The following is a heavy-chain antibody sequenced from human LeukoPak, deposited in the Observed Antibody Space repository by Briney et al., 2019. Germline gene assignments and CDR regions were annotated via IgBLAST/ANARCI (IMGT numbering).Heavy chain of an antibody. CDR3: TRGDYYDSSGYYLLFDY. D-gene: IGHD3-22*01. CDR2: IRSKPYGGTT. Sequence: GRSLRLSCTASGFTFGDYGMSWVRQAPGEGLEWVGFIRSKPYGGTTEYAASVKGRFTISRDDSESIAYPQMNSLKTEDTAVYYCTRGDYYDSSGYYLLFDYWGRGTLVTVSS. J-gene: IGHJ4*02. CDR1: GFTFGDYG. V-gene: IGHV3-49*04.